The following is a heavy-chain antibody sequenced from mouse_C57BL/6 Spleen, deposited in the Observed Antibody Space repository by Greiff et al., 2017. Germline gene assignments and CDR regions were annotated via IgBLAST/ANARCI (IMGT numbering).Heavy chain of an antibody. CDR3: ARGILPQLGPLFDY. J-gene: IGHJ2*01. CDR2: INPYNGGT. Sequence: EVKLMESGPVLVKPGASVKMSCKASGYTFTDYYMNWVKQSHGKSLEWIGVINPYNGGTSYNQKFKGKATLTVDKSSSTAYMELNSLTSEDSAVYYCARGILPQLGPLFDYWGQGTTLTVSS. V-gene: IGHV1-19*01. CDR1: GYTFTDYY. D-gene: IGHD4-1*02.